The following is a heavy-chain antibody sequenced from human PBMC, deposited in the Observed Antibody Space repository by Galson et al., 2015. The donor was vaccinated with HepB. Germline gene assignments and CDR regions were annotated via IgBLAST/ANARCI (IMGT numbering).Heavy chain of an antibody. CDR2: IQHVGSPI. Sequence: SLRLSCAASGLTFRRSGMHWVRQAPGKGLEWLAVIQHVGSPIRYADSVKGRFTVSRDNSKKTLYLEMNNLRAEDTAVYYCARETSRIVFHAFDIWGQGTMVTVSS. CDR3: ARETSRIVFHAFDI. J-gene: IGHJ3*02. D-gene: IGHD2-21*01. V-gene: IGHV3-33*01. CDR1: GLTFRRSG.